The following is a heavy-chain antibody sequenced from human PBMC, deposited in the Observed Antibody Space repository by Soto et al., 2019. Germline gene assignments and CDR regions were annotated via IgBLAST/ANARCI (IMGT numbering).Heavy chain of an antibody. Sequence: QGQLQQWGAGLLQPSETLSLTCAVYGGFVSSGSYYWSWIRQPPGQGLEWIGEMSHSGGTHFNPPLKSRVTISVDTSKTQFSLKMSSVTAADAALYYCARVERGTATTVVDASDIWGPGTMVIVSS. CDR3: ARVERGTATTVVDASDI. D-gene: IGHD2-21*02. CDR1: GGFVSSGSYY. CDR2: MSHSGGT. J-gene: IGHJ3*02. V-gene: IGHV4-34*01.